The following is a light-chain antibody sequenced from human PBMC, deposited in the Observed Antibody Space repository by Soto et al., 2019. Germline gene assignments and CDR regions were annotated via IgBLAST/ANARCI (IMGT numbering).Light chain of an antibody. J-gene: IGLJ1*01. Sequence: QSVMTQPPSVSAAPGQKVTISCAGSSSNIGGNSGSWYQQLPGTAPKLLIYDDNKRPSGIPDRFSGSKSGTSATLGITGFQTGDEADYYCGSWDSRLSAYVFGTGTKLTVL. CDR3: GSWDSRLSAYV. CDR2: DDN. V-gene: IGLV1-51*01. CDR1: SSNIGGNS.